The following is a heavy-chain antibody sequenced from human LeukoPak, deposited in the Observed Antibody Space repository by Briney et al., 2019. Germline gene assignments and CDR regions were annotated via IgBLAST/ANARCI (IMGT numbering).Heavy chain of an antibody. V-gene: IGHV3-48*01. Sequence: GGSLRLSCAASGFTFSSYSMNWVRQAPGKGLEWVSYISSSSSTIYYADSVKGRFTISRDNAKNSLYLQMNSLRAEDTAVYYCAREWTYYDFWSGYWSVPTHKYYFDYWGQGTLVTVSS. CDR3: AREWTYYDFWSGYWSVPTHKYYFDY. CDR2: ISSSSSTI. J-gene: IGHJ4*02. D-gene: IGHD3-3*01. CDR1: GFTFSSYS.